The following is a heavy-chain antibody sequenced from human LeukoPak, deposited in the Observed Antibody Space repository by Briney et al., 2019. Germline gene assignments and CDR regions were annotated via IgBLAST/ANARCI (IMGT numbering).Heavy chain of an antibody. V-gene: IGHV4-59*08. Sequence: SETLSLTCTVSGGSITNYYWSWIRQPPGKGPEWIGYIYYSGSTNYNPSLKSRVTISVDTSKNQFSLKLNSVTAADTAVYYCARHPPGRAYFEFRGQGTLVTVSS. CDR2: IYYSGST. J-gene: IGHJ4*02. CDR3: ARHPPGRAYFEF. CDR1: GGSITNYY.